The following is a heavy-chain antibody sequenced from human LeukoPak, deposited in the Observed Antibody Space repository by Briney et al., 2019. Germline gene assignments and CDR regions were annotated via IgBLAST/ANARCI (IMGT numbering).Heavy chain of an antibody. CDR1: GFSFSNYA. CDR2: ISGSGGST. Sequence: GGSLRLSCAASGFSFSNYAMSWVRQTPGKGLEWVSGISGSGGSTYYADSVKGRFTISRDNSKNTLYLQMNSLRAEDTAVYYCAKPVGIAVAQTPAWGQGTLVTVSS. V-gene: IGHV3-23*01. D-gene: IGHD6-19*01. J-gene: IGHJ4*02. CDR3: AKPVGIAVAQTPA.